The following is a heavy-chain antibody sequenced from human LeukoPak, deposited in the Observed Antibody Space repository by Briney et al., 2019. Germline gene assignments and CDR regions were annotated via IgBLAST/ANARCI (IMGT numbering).Heavy chain of an antibody. CDR3: ARQRRNGGIAASNDAFDI. CDR2: IYPSDSDT. J-gene: IGHJ3*02. D-gene: IGHD6-13*01. V-gene: IGHV5-51*01. Sequence: GESLKISCKGSGYSFTSYWIGRVRQMPGTGLEWMGIIYPSDSDTRYSPSFQGQVTISADKSISTAYLQWSSLKPSDTAMYYCARQRRNGGIAASNDAFDIWGQGTMVTVSS. CDR1: GYSFTSYW.